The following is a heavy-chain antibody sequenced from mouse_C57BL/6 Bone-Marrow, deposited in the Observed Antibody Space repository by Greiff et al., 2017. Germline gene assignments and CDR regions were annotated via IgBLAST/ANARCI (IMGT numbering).Heavy chain of an antibody. CDR1: GYTFTDYY. CDR3: ARKWADYRAMDY. D-gene: IGHD1-3*01. CDR2: IFPGSGST. Sequence: QVQLQQSGPELVKPGASVKISCKASGYTFTDYYINWVKQRPGQGLEWIGWIFPGSGSTYYNEKFKGKATLTVDKSSSTAYMLLRSLTSEDSAVYFCARKWADYRAMDYWGQGTSVTVSS. V-gene: IGHV1-75*01. J-gene: IGHJ4*01.